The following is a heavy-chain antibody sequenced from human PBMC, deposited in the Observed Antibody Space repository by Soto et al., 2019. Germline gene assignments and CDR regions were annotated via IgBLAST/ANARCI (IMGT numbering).Heavy chain of an antibody. J-gene: IGHJ4*02. V-gene: IGHV3-23*01. CDR2: ISASGDGT. CDR3: AKVDGFLWFELDS. D-gene: IGHD3-10*01. CDR1: GFTFSSFA. Sequence: EVQLLESGGGLVQPGGSLRLSCAASGFTFSSFAMSWVRQAPGKGLEWVSAISASGDGTYYADSVKGRLTISRDNSKNTLYLQMSSLRAEDTAVYYCAKVDGFLWFELDSWGQGTLVTVSS.